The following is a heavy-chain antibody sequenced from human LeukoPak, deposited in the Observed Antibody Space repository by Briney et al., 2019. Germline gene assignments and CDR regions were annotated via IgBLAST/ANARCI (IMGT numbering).Heavy chain of an antibody. V-gene: IGHV4-59*12. CDR2: IYYSGST. CDR1: GGSISSYY. CDR3: ARRGGDYVFDY. J-gene: IGHJ4*02. Sequence: PSETLSLTCTVSGGSISSYYWSWIRQPPGKGLEWIGYIYYSGSTNYNPSLKSRVTISVDRSKNQFSLKLSSVTAADTAVYYCARRGGDYVFDYWGQGTLVTVSS. D-gene: IGHD3-16*01.